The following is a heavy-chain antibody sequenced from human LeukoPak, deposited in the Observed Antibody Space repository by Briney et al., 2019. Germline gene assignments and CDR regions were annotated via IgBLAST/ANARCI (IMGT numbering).Heavy chain of an antibody. CDR1: GYTLTGYY. CDR3: AAEYSGYVNWFDP. D-gene: IGHD5-12*01. J-gene: IGHJ5*02. CDR2: INPNSGGT. V-gene: IGHV1-2*02. Sequence: ASVTVSCQGSGYTLTGYYMHGVRQAPGQGREWMGWINPNSGGTNYAQRFQGRVTMTRDPSISTAYMELSRLRSDDTAVYYCAAEYSGYVNWFDPWGQGTLVTVSS.